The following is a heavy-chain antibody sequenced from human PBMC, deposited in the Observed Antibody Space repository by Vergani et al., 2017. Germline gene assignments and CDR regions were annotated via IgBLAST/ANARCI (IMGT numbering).Heavy chain of an antibody. V-gene: IGHV1-24*01. CDR2: FDPEDGET. D-gene: IGHD3-3*01. J-gene: IGHJ5*02. CDR1: GYTLTELS. CDR3: ARAGGGFGVVITDNWFDP. Sequence: QVQLVQSGAEVKKPGASVKVSCKVSGYTLTELSMHWVRQAPGKGLEWMGGFDPEDGETIYAQKFQGRVTMTEDTSTDTAYMERSSLRSEDTAVYYCARAGGGFGVVITDNWFDPWGQGTLVTVSS.